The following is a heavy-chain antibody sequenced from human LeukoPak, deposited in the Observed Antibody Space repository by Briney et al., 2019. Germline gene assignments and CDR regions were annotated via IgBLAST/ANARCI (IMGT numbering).Heavy chain of an antibody. Sequence: GRSLRLSCAASGFTFSSYAMHWVRQAPGKGLEWVAVISYDGSNKYYADSVKGRFTISRDNSKNTLYLQMNSLRAEDTAVYYCARSSTGMSYFDWFAADYWGQGTLVTVSS. CDR2: ISYDGSNK. CDR1: GFTFSSYA. D-gene: IGHD3-9*01. V-gene: IGHV3-30-3*01. CDR3: ARSSTGMSYFDWFAADY. J-gene: IGHJ4*02.